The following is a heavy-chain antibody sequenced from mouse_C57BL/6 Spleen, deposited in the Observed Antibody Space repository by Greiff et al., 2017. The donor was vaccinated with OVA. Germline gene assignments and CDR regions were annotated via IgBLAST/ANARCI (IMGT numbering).Heavy chain of an antibody. J-gene: IGHJ4*01. Sequence: VQLKQSGPELVKPGASVKISCKASGYSFTDYYMNWVKQSNGKSLEWIGVINPNYGTTSYNQKFKGKATLTVDQSSSTAYMQLNSLTSEDSAVYYCARNSNYVGLYAMDYWGQGTSVTVSS. CDR1: GYSFTDYY. CDR2: INPNYGTT. D-gene: IGHD2-5*01. V-gene: IGHV1-39*01. CDR3: ARNSNYVGLYAMDY.